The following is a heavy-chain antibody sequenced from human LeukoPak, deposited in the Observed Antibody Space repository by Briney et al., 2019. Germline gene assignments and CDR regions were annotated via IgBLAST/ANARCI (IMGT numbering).Heavy chain of an antibody. J-gene: IGHJ4*02. CDR3: ARGGGYSYGSFDY. CDR1: GIIFSNYW. V-gene: IGHV3-74*01. Sequence: GGSLRLSCAAYGIIFSNYWMHWVRQAPGKGLVWVSRINRDGSSTSYADSVKGRFTISRDNAKNTLYLQMNSLRAEDTAVYYCARGGGYSYGSFDYWGQGTLVTVSS. CDR2: INRDGSST. D-gene: IGHD5-18*01.